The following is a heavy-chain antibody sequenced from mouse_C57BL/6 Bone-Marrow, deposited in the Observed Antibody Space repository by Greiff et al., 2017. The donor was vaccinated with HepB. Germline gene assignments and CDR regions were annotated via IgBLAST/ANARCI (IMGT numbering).Heavy chain of an antibody. CDR2: IYPGSGST. CDR3: ASFYCDGGSWWYCDY. CDR1: GYTFTSYW. V-gene: IGHV1-55*01. D-gene: IGHD1-1*01. J-gene: IGHJ2*01. Sequence: QVQLQQPGAELVKPGASVKMSCKASGYTFTSYWITWVKQRPGQGLEWIGDIYPGSGSTNYNEKFKSKATLTVDTSSSTAYMQLSSLTSEDSAVYYCASFYCDGGSWWYCDYGGRGTTLTVSS.